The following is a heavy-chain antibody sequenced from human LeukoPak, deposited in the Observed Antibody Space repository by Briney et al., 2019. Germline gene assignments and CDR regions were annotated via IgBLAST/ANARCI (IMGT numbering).Heavy chain of an antibody. V-gene: IGHV3-23*01. Sequence: GGSLRLSCAASGFTFSSYGMNWVRQAPGKGLEWVSAISGSGGSTYYADSVEGRFTISRDNSKNSLYLQMNSLRAEDTAVYYCARDPAYCGGDCYPDAFDIWGQGTMVTVSS. CDR2: ISGSGGST. CDR3: ARDPAYCGGDCYPDAFDI. D-gene: IGHD2-21*02. CDR1: GFTFSSYG. J-gene: IGHJ3*02.